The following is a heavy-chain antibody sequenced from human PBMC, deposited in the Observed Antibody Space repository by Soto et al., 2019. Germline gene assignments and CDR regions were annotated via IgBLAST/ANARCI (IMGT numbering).Heavy chain of an antibody. J-gene: IGHJ4*02. CDR2: IYRTGST. CDR1: GCSFTSNNW. V-gene: IGHV4-4*02. CDR3: ASRDPGTSVDY. D-gene: IGHD1-7*01. Sequence: TLSLTCAVSGCSFTSNNWCTWVRQPPGQGLEWIGEIYRTGSTNYNPSLKSRVTISLDKSENQFSLKVTSLTAADTAVYYCASRDPGTSVDYWGQGTLVTVSS.